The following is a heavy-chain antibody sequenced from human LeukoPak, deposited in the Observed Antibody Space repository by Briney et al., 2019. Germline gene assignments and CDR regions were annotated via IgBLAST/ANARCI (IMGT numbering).Heavy chain of an antibody. CDR1: GFTFSSYC. Sequence: PGGSLRLSCAVSGFTFSSYCMHWVRQAPGKGLVWVSRIKSDGSSTSYADSVKGRFTISRDNAKNTLYLQMNSLRAEDTAVYYCARGSAVAGTGDYWGQGTLVTVSS. CDR3: ARGSAVAGTGDY. V-gene: IGHV3-74*01. CDR2: IKSDGSST. J-gene: IGHJ4*02. D-gene: IGHD6-19*01.